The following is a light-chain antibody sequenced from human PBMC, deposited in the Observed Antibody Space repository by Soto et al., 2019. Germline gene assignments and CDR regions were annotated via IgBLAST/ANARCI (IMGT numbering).Light chain of an antibody. CDR1: QSVNSN. V-gene: IGKV3-15*01. J-gene: IGKJ1*01. Sequence: ETVMTQSPATLSVSPGERATLSCRASQSVNSNLVWYQQKLGQAPRVLIFGASTRATGIPARFSGSGSGTEFSLTINSLQSEDFAVYYCQEYNTWPWTFGQGTKVDIK. CDR2: GAS. CDR3: QEYNTWPWT.